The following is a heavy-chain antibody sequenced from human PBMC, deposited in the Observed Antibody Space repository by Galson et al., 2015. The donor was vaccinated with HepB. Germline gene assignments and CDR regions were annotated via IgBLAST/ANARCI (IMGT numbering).Heavy chain of an antibody. V-gene: IGHV3-9*01. CDR2: ISWNSGSI. D-gene: IGHD3-22*01. CDR1: GFTFDDYA. Sequence: SLRLSCAASGFTFDDYAVHWVRQAPGKGLEWVSGISWNSGSIGYADSVKGRFTISRDNAKNSLYLQMNSLRAEDTALYYCAKLGIYDSSGYYSRGAFDIWGQGTMVTVSS. J-gene: IGHJ3*02. CDR3: AKLGIYDSSGYYSRGAFDI.